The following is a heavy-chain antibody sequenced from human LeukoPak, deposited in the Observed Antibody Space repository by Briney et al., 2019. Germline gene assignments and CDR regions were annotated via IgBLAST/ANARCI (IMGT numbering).Heavy chain of an antibody. D-gene: IGHD1-26*01. V-gene: IGHV7-4-1*02. CDR3: ARGETL. CDR1: GYTFTGYY. Sequence: ASVKVSCKASGYTFTGYYMHWVRQAPGQGLEWMGWINTDTGNPTYVQGLTGRFVFSVDTSVSTAYLQISSLKAEDTAVYYCARGETLWGQGTRVTVSS. CDR2: INTDTGNP. J-gene: IGHJ4*02.